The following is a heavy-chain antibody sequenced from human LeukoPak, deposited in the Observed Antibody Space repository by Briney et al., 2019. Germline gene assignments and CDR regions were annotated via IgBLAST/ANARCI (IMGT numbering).Heavy chain of an antibody. CDR2: ISYSGST. V-gene: IGHV4-59*08. CDR3: ARRIAVAGPFDY. Sequence: PSETLSLTSTVPGGSISSYCWSWIRQTPGKGLEWFGYISYSGSTKYNPSLKSRDIISVDTTNNQFSLKLSSVTAADTAVYYCARRIAVAGPFDYWGQGTLVTVSS. J-gene: IGHJ4*02. CDR1: GGSISSYC. D-gene: IGHD6-19*01.